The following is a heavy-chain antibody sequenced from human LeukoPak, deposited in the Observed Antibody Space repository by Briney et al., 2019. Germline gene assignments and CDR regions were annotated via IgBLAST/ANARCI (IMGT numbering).Heavy chain of an antibody. Sequence: SETLSLACAVSGDSFSSHYWTWIRQPPGRGLEWIGYISYIGTTNYNPSLKGRVTISIDTSKNQFSLKLSSVTTADTAVYYCARDLVTVTKGFDIWGLGTMVSVSS. CDR3: ARDLVTVTKGFDI. D-gene: IGHD4-17*01. J-gene: IGHJ3*02. CDR1: GDSFSSHY. CDR2: ISYIGTT. V-gene: IGHV4-59*11.